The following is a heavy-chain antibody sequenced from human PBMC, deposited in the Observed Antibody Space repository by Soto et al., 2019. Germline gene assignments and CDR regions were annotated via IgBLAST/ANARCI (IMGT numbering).Heavy chain of an antibody. Sequence: EVQLVESGGGLVQPGGSLRLTCAASGFTFSTYWMSWVRQAPGKGLEWVASMKEDGSEIYYVDSVKGRFTISRDNARNSLYLQMNSLRADDTAIYYCARGYSGEDYWGQGTLVTVFS. CDR2: MKEDGSEI. J-gene: IGHJ4*02. V-gene: IGHV3-7*01. CDR1: GFTFSTYW. D-gene: IGHD6-25*01. CDR3: ARGYSGEDY.